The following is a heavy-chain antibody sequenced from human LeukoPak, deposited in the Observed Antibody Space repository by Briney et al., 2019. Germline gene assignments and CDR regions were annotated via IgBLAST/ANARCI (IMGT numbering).Heavy chain of an antibody. CDR2: IYSGGST. Sequence: GGSLRLSCAASGFTFSTYAMSWVRQAPGKGLEWVSVIYSGGSTYYADSVKGRFTISRDNSKNTLYLQMNSLRAEDTAVYYCARQYYDFWSGYYFDYWGQGTLVTVSS. CDR3: ARQYYDFWSGYYFDY. CDR1: GFTFSTYA. D-gene: IGHD3-3*01. V-gene: IGHV3-66*04. J-gene: IGHJ4*02.